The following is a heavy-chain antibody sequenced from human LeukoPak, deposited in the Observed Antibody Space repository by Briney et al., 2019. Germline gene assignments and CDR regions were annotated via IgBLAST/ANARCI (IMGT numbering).Heavy chain of an antibody. Sequence: GGSLRLSCAVSGFTFSDHYMSWVRQAPGKGLEWVSWISQTGTDMSYSDSVKGRFTISRDNARNSLYLQMDSLRPEDTAVYYCGRGHWGLDYWGQGTLLTVSS. CDR1: GFTFSDHY. CDR3: GRGHWGLDY. CDR2: ISQTGTDM. J-gene: IGHJ4*02. D-gene: IGHD7-27*01. V-gene: IGHV3-11*01.